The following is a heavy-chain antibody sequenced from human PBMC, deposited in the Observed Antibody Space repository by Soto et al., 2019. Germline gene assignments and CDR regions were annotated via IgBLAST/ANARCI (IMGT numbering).Heavy chain of an antibody. Sequence: GASVKVSCKASGYTFTSYAMHWVRQAPGQRLEWMGWINAGNGNTKYSQKFQGRFTISRDNSKNTLYLQMGSLRAEDMAVYYCARLRDGYNLDYWGQGTLVTVSS. CDR1: GYTFTSYA. CDR2: INAGNGNT. V-gene: IGHV1-3*03. J-gene: IGHJ4*02. D-gene: IGHD5-12*01. CDR3: ARLRDGYNLDY.